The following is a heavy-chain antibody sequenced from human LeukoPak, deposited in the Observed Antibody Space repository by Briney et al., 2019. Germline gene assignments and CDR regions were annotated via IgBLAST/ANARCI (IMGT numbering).Heavy chain of an antibody. CDR1: GGSISSSSYY. J-gene: IGHJ6*02. D-gene: IGHD2-2*01. V-gene: IGHV4-39*01. Sequence: PSETLSLTCTVSGGSISSSSYYWGWIRQPPGKGLEWIGSIYYSGSTYYNPSLKSRVTISVDTSKNQFSLKLSSVTAADTAVYYCARGYCSSTSCYGALYYYYYGMDVWGQGTTVTVSS. CDR3: ARGYCSSTSCYGALYYYYYGMDV. CDR2: IYYSGST.